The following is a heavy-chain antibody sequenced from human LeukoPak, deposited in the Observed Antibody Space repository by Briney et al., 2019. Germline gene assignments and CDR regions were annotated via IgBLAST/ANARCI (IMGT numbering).Heavy chain of an antibody. D-gene: IGHD5-18*01. CDR3: ATGHSYGYDY. V-gene: IGHV3-74*01. CDR1: GLTFSDLL. J-gene: IGHJ4*02. CDR2: VKGDGRTT. Sequence: GGSLRLSCAASGLTFSDLLMHWVRQPPGKGLVWVALVKGDGRTTIYADSVKGRFTISRDNAKNTLYLQMNSLRADDSGVYYCATGHSYGYDYWGQGVLVTVSS.